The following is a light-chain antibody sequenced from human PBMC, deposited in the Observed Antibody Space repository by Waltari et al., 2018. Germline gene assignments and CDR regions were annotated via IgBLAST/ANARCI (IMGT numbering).Light chain of an antibody. CDR3: QVWDSITDHVV. Sequence: SYVLTQPPSVSVAPGQTATITWGGDNIGSKSVKWYLQKPGQAPVLVVYEDSVRPTGVPGRFSGSNSGNTATLTISRAETGDEADYYCQVWDSITDHVVFGGGTKVTVL. CDR1: NIGSKS. CDR2: EDS. V-gene: IGLV3-21*02. J-gene: IGLJ2*01.